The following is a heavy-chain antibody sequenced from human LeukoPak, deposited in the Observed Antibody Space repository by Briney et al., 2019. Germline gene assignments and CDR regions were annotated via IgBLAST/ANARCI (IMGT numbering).Heavy chain of an antibody. CDR2: ISAYNGNT. J-gene: IGHJ4*02. D-gene: IGHD6-13*01. CDR3: ARAQIPNSWYGGSPAIDY. CDR1: GYTFTSYG. V-gene: IGHV1-18*01. Sequence: ASVKVSCKASGYTFTSYGISWVRQAPGQGLEWMGWISAYNGNTNYAQKLQGRVTMTTDTSTSTAYMELRSLRSDDTAVYYCARAQIPNSWYGGSPAIDYWGQGTLVTVSS.